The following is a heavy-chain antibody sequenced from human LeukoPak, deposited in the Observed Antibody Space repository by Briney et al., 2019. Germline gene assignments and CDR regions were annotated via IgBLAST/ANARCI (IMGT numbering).Heavy chain of an antibody. Sequence: GGSLRLSCAASGFTFSSYSMNWVRQAPGKGLEWVSVISDDGGRTDYADSVKGRFTTSRDNSRNRLYLQMHSLRGEDTAVYFCVKDGAQPGFYFDFWSQGSLVTVSS. V-gene: IGHV3-23*01. J-gene: IGHJ4*02. D-gene: IGHD1-26*01. CDR3: VKDGAQPGFYFDF. CDR1: GFTFSSYS. CDR2: ISDDGGRT.